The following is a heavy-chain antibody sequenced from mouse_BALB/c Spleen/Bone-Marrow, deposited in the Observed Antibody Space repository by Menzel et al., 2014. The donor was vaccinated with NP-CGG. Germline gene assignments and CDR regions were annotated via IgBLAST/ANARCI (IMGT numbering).Heavy chain of an antibody. V-gene: IGHV1S22*01. CDR1: GYTFTSYW. D-gene: IGHD4-1*01. Sequence: LQQSGSELVRPGASVILSCKASGYTFTSYWMHWVKQRPGQGLEWIGNIYPDSGNTNYDENFKSKATLTVDTSSSTAYMQLSSLTSEDSAVYYCTRGGAGTFAHWGQGTLVTVSA. CDR2: IYPDSGNT. J-gene: IGHJ3*01. CDR3: TRGGAGTFAH.